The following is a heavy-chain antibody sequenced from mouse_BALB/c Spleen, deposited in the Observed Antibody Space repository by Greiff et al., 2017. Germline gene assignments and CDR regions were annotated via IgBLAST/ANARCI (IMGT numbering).Heavy chain of an antibody. CDR1: GFNIKDTY. D-gene: IGHD2-3*01. CDR2: IDPANGNT. CDR3: ARDGYYGWFDY. Sequence: EVQRVESGAELVKPGASVKLSCKASGFNIKDTYMHWVKQRPEQGLEWIGRIDPANGNTKYDPKFQGKATITADTSSNTAYQQLSSLTSEDTAVYYCARDGYYGWFDYWGQGTTLTVSS. J-gene: IGHJ2*01. V-gene: IGHV14-3*02.